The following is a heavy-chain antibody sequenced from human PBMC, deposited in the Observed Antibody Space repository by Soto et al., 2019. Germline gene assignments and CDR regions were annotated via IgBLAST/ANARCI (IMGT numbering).Heavy chain of an antibody. CDR3: ARPRTLGYWSSTSFYCLDY. D-gene: IGHD2-2*01. J-gene: IGHJ4*02. CDR1: GFTFSSYA. Sequence: GGSLRLSCAASGFTFSSYAMHWVRQAPGKGLEWVAVISYDGSNKYYADSVKGRFTISRDNSKNTLYLQMNSLRAEDTAVYYCARPRTLGYWSSTSFYCLDYWGPGTLLTLFS. CDR2: ISYDGSNK. V-gene: IGHV3-30-3*01.